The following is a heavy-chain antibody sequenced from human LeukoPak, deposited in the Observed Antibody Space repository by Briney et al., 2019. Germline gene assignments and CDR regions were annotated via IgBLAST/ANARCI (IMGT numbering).Heavy chain of an antibody. V-gene: IGHV1-2*02. CDR3: ARDSSDVLTGYYHV. CDR2: INPNSGRT. D-gene: IGHD3-9*01. J-gene: IGHJ4*02. CDR1: GYTFNDYY. Sequence: GSVKVSCKTSGYTFNDYYVHWVRQAPGQGLERMGWINPNSGRTNYAPKFQGRVTLTTDTSISTAYMELSSLISGDTALYFCARDSSDVLTGYYHVWGQGTLVTVSS.